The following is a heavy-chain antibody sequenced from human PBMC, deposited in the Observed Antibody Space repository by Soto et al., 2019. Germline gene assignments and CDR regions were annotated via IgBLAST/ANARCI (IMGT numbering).Heavy chain of an antibody. V-gene: IGHV3-11*03. CDR3: AANWNFGYYDSSGYFDY. Sequence: GGSLRLSCVASGFDFSDFHISWVRQAPGKGLEWISYISSSLGHTDYAESVKGRFTISRDNAKSSVFLEMSDLRSDDTAVYYCAANWNFGYYDSSGYFDYWGQGTLVTVSS. CDR1: GFDFSDFH. J-gene: IGHJ4*02. D-gene: IGHD3-22*01. CDR2: ISSSLGHT.